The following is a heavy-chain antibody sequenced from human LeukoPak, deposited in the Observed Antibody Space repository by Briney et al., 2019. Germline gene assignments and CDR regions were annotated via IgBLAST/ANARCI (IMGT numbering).Heavy chain of an antibody. J-gene: IGHJ4*02. V-gene: IGHV4-59*01. CDR2: IYYSGST. CDR3: ARYYYGSGSYGYFDY. Sequence: SETLSLTCTVSGGSISIYYWTWIRQPPGKGLEWIGDIYYSGSTNYNPSLKSRVTTSVDTSKNQFSMKLSSVTAADTAVYYCARYYYGSGSYGYFDYWGQGTLVTVSS. CDR1: GGSISIYY. D-gene: IGHD3-10*01.